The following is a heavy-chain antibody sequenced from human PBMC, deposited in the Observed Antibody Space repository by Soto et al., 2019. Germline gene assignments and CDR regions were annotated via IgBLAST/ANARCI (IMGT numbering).Heavy chain of an antibody. J-gene: IGHJ4*02. CDR1: GFTISSHW. CDR3: TGGQDNLAVNFDY. CDR2: INSDGSST. Sequence: GGSLRLSCVASGFTISSHWMHWVRQAPGKGLVWVSRINSDGSSTSYADSVKGRFIISRDNAKNTLYLQMNILRAEDTAVYYCTGGQDNLAVNFDYWGQGTPVTVSS. D-gene: IGHD1-1*01. V-gene: IGHV3-74*01.